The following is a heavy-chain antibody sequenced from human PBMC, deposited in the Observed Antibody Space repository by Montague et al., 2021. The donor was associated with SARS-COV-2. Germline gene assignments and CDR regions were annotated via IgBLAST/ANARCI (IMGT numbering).Heavy chain of an antibody. Sequence: SETLSLTCGVSGGSINSYYWSCIRQPAGQGLEWIGRTYTSGRTNPSPSLKIRVTISVDTSRNHLSLKLTSVTAADTAVYYCARDSKTSGWGYWKRGLDVWGQGTTVIVSS. CDR2: TYTSGRT. CDR1: GGSINSYY. CDR3: ARDSKTSGWGYWKRGLDV. V-gene: IGHV4-4*07. D-gene: IGHD6-19*01. J-gene: IGHJ6*02.